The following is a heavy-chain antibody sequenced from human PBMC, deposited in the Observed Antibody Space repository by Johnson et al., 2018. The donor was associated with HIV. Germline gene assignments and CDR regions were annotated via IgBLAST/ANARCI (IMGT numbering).Heavy chain of an antibody. V-gene: IGHV3-23*04. CDR1: GFTFSSYA. J-gene: IGHJ3*02. Sequence: VQLVESGGGVVRPGGSLRLSCAASGFTFSSYAMSWVRQAPGKGLEWVSAISGSGGSTYYADSVKGRFTISRDNSKNTLYLQMNSLRAEDTAVYYCARDWSSWYTVDAFDIWGQGTMVTVSS. CDR3: ARDWSSWYTVDAFDI. CDR2: ISGSGGST. D-gene: IGHD6-13*01.